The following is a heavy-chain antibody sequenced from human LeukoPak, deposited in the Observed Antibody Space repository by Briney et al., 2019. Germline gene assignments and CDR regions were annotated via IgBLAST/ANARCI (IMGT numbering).Heavy chain of an antibody. CDR1: GFPFSTYS. Sequence: PGGSLRLPCAASGFPFSTYSMHWVRQAPGKGLEYVSAITGNGDATSYANSVKGRFTISRDNSRNTPYLQMGSLRAEDMAVYYCARGRGYYHDSSGYYGSYFDYGGQGTLVTVSS. V-gene: IGHV3-64*01. D-gene: IGHD3-22*01. CDR3: ARGRGYYHDSSGYYGSYFDY. CDR2: ITGNGDAT. J-gene: IGHJ4*02.